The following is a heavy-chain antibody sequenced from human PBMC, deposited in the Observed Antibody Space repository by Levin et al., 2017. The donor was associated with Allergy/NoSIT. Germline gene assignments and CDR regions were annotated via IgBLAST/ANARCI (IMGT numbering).Heavy chain of an antibody. CDR1: GFTFSSYG. D-gene: IGHD1-14*01. CDR3: AKSYTGYNIFYYFDY. CDR2: ISYEGSNK. Sequence: PGGSLRLSCAASGFTFSSYGMHWVRQAPGKGLEWVAVISYEGSNKYYADSVKGRFTISRDNSKNTLYLQMNSLRAEDTAVYYCAKSYTGYNIFYYFDYWGQGTLVTVSS. J-gene: IGHJ4*02. V-gene: IGHV3-30*18.